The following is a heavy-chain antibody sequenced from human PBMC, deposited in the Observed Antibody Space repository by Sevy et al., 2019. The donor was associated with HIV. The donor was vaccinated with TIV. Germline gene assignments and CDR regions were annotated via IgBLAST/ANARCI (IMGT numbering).Heavy chain of an antibody. J-gene: IGHJ4*02. CDR1: GFTFSSYS. CDR2: ISSSSSTI. Sequence: GGSLRLSCAASGFTFSSYSMNWVRQAPGKGLEWVSYISSSSSTIYYADSVKGRFTISRDNAKNSLYLQMNSLRAEDTAVYYCAKDVVGGYYDSSGYSDHWGQGTLVTVSS. CDR3: AKDVVGGYYDSSGYSDH. V-gene: IGHV3-48*01. D-gene: IGHD3-22*01.